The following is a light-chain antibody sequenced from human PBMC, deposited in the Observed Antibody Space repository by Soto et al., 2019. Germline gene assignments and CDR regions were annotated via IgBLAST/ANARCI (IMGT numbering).Light chain of an antibody. Sequence: QSVLTQPASVSGSPGQSITISCTGTSSDVGGYNYVSWYQHHPGKAPKLMIYDVSNRPSGVSNRFSGSKSGNTASLTISGLQPEDEADYYCCSYTTCNIRQIVFGTGTMVTVL. V-gene: IGLV2-14*03. CDR1: SSDVGGYNY. CDR2: DVS. CDR3: CSYTTCNIRQIV. J-gene: IGLJ1*01.